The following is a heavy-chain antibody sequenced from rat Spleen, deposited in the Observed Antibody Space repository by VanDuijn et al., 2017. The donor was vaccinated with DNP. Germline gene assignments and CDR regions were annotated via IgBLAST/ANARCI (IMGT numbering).Heavy chain of an antibody. V-gene: IGHV5-7*01. CDR1: GFTFSDYN. J-gene: IGHJ3*01. CDR2: ISYDGSST. Sequence: EVQLVESGGGLVQPGRSLKLSCAASGFTFSDYNMAWVRQAPKKGLEWVATISYDGSSTYYRDSVKGRFTNSRDNAKSTLYLQMDSLRSEDTATYYCARQDPLLLTLFANWGQGTLVTVSS. D-gene: IGHD1-1*01. CDR3: ARQDPLLLTLFAN.